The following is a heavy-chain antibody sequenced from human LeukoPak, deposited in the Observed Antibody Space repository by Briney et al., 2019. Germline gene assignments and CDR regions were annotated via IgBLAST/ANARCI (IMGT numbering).Heavy chain of an antibody. D-gene: IGHD2-2*01. J-gene: IGHJ6*03. CDR2: VSGADGTT. CDR1: GFTFSAYG. CDR3: AKHWSYCSTTSCFFNYYYYYIDV. V-gene: IGHV3-23*01. Sequence: GGSLRLSCAASGFTFSAYGMSWVRQSPRKGLEWVSGVSGADGTTYYADSVKGRFTISRDNSKSTLYLQMNNLRAEDTAVYYCAKHWSYCSTTSCFFNYYYYYIDVWGKGTTVTVSS.